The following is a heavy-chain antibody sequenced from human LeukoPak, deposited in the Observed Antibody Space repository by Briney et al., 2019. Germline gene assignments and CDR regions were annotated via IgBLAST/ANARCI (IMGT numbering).Heavy chain of an antibody. Sequence: GGSLRLSCAASGFTFSSYSMNWVRQAPGKGLEWVSSISSSSSYIYYADSVKGRFTISRDNAKNSLYPQMNSLRAEDTAVYYCARDSEPDFWSGYYCLDYWGQGTLVTVSS. J-gene: IGHJ4*02. V-gene: IGHV3-21*06. D-gene: IGHD3-3*01. CDR3: ARDSEPDFWSGYYCLDY. CDR2: ISSSSSYI. CDR1: GFTFSSYS.